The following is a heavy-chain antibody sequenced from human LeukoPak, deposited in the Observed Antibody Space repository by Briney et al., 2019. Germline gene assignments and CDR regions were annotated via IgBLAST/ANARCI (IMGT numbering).Heavy chain of an antibody. CDR3: ARDLNLGSFDY. D-gene: IGHD3-16*01. CDR1: GYTFTSYG. Sequence: ASVEVSCKASGYTFTSYGVSWVRQAPGQGLEWMGWISAYNGNTNCAQKLQGRVTMTTDTSTSTAYMELRSLRSDDTAVYYCARDLNLGSFDYWGQGTLVTVSS. V-gene: IGHV1-18*01. CDR2: ISAYNGNT. J-gene: IGHJ4*02.